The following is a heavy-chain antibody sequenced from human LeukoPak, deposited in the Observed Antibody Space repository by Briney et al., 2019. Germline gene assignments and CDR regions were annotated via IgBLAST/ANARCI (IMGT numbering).Heavy chain of an antibody. CDR3: ARDHEDYGGNQRYYYYYMDV. CDR1: GGSISSGSYY. Sequence: SETLSLTCTVSGGSISSGSYYWSWIRQPAGKGVEWIGRIYTSGSTNYNPSLKSRVTISVDTSKNQFSLKPSSVTAADTAVYYCARDHEDYGGNQRYYYYYMDVWGKGTTVTISS. CDR2: IYTSGST. D-gene: IGHD4-23*01. J-gene: IGHJ6*03. V-gene: IGHV4-61*02.